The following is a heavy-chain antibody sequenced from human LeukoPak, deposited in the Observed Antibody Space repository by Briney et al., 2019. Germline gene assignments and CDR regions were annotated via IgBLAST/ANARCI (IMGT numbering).Heavy chain of an antibody. D-gene: IGHD1-26*01. CDR1: GFTFSNYW. CDR3: ARPSQASGSFFES. CDR2: IKQDGSEK. J-gene: IGHJ4*02. V-gene: IGHV3-7*01. Sequence: GGSLRLSCAASGFTFSNYWMSWVRQAPGKGLEWVANIKQDGSEKYYVDSTEGRFTISRDNAKNSLYLQMNSLRAEDTAVYYRARPSQASGSFFESWGQGTLVTVSS.